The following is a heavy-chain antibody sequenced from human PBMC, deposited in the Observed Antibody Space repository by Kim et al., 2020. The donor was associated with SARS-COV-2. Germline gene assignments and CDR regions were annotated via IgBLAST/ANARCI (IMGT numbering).Heavy chain of an antibody. CDR3: ARDYYLSGSSKEAFDY. CDR1: GFTFSSFV. CDR2: IGGGDGST. V-gene: IGHV3-23*01. J-gene: IGHJ4*02. D-gene: IGHD3-10*01. Sequence: GGSLRLSCAASGFTFSSFVMSWVRQAPGKGLEWVSSIGGGDGSTNHPDSVKGRFTISRDISKNTLYLQMNSLRAEDTAIYYCARDYYLSGSSKEAFDYWGQGTLVTVSS.